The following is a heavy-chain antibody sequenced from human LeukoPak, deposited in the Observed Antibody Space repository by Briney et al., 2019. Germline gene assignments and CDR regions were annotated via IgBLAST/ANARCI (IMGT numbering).Heavy chain of an antibody. CDR3: VRDYGGSSGAFDL. J-gene: IGHJ3*01. D-gene: IGHD4-23*01. Sequence: GESLRLSCRASGFIFSSYALNWVRRAPGQGLEWVSSISSSSGDIYYTDSVKCRFTISRDNARKSLYLQMNSLRVEDTAVYYCVRDYGGSSGAFDLWGQGTMVTVSS. CDR2: ISSSSGDI. CDR1: GFIFSSYA. V-gene: IGHV3-21*01.